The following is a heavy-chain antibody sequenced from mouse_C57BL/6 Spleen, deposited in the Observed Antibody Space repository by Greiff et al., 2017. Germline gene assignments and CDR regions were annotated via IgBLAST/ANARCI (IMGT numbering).Heavy chain of an antibody. J-gene: IGHJ2*01. CDR1: GFTFSSYA. CDR3: AREREFDGNPYYFDY. Sequence: EVKLQESGGGLVKPGGSLKLSCAASGFTFSSYAMSWVRQTPEKRLEWVATISDGGSYTYYPDNVKGRFTISRDNAKNNLYLQMSHLKSEDTAMYYCAREREFDGNPYYFDYWGQGTTLTVSS. V-gene: IGHV5-4*01. D-gene: IGHD2-1*01. CDR2: ISDGGSYT.